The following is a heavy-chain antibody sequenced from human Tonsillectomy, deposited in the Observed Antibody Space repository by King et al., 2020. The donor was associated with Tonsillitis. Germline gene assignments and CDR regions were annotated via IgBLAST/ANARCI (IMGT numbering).Heavy chain of an antibody. CDR2: INMDGSST. V-gene: IGHV3-74*01. CDR3: AREPXYXXXMXV. CDR1: GFTFSSYW. J-gene: IGHJ6*03. Sequence: QLVQSGGGLVQPGGSLRLSCAASGFTFSSYWMHWVRQAPGKGLVWVSRINMDGSSTSYTDSVKGRFTISRDNAKNTLYLQMNSLRAEDTAVYYCAREPXYXXXMXVWXKGTXVXVS.